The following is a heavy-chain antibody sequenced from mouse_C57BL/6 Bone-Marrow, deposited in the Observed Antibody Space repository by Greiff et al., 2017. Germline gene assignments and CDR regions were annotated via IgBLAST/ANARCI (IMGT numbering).Heavy chain of an antibody. CDR3: ARHPPFLY. CDR1: GFTFSSYG. J-gene: IGHJ2*01. V-gene: IGHV5-6*01. Sequence: EVQLVESGGDLVKPGGSLKLSCAASGFTFSSYGMSWVRQTPDKRLEWVATISSGGSYTYYPDSVKGRFTISRDNAKNTLYLQMSSLKSEDTAMYYCARHPPFLYWGQGTTLTVSS. CDR2: ISSGGSYT.